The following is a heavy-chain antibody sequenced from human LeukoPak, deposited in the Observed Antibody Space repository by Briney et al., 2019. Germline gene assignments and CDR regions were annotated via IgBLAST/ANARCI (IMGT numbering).Heavy chain of an antibody. CDR2: IQNDGSNE. V-gene: IGHV3-30*02. CDR3: ARDQALRSTPDY. Sequence: GGSLRLSCAASGFTFSSYGMHWVRQAPGKGLEWVAYIQNDGSNEQYADSVKGRFSISRDSSKNILYLQMNSLRAEDTAVYYCARDQALRSTPDYWGQGTLVTVSS. D-gene: IGHD5/OR15-5a*01. J-gene: IGHJ4*02. CDR1: GFTFSSYG.